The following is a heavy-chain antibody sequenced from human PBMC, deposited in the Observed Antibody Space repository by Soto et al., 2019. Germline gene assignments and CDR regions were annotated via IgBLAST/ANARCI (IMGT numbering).Heavy chain of an antibody. D-gene: IGHD3-3*01. Sequence: SETLSLTCTVSGGSISSGDYYWSWIRQPPGKGLEWIGYIYYSGSTYYNPSLKSRVTISVDTSKNQFSLKLSSVTAADTAVYYCASLDFSSGYWAFDYWGQGTLVTVSS. CDR3: ASLDFSSGYWAFDY. CDR1: GGSISSGDYY. J-gene: IGHJ4*02. CDR2: IYYSGST. V-gene: IGHV4-30-4*01.